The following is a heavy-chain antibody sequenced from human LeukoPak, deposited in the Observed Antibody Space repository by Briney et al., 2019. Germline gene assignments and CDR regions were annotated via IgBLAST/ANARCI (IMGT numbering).Heavy chain of an antibody. CDR3: ARLKNDFWSGYAFDY. CDR2: ISSSSSYI. V-gene: IGHV3-21*01. D-gene: IGHD3-3*01. J-gene: IGHJ4*02. CDR1: GFTFSSYS. Sequence: GGSLRLSCAASGFTFSSYSMNWVRQAPGKGLEWVSSISSSSSYIYYADSVKGRFTISRDNAKNSLYLQMNSLRAEDTAVYYCARLKNDFWSGYAFDYWGQGTVVTVSS.